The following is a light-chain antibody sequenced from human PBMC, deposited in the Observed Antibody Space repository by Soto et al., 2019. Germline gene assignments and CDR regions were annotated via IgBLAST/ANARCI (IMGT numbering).Light chain of an antibody. Sequence: DIQMTQSPSTLSASVGDRVTITCRASQSITTWLAWYQQKPGKAPNLLIYEASILQGGVPSRFRGGGSGTEFSLTISTLQADDFATDYCQQYNTYWTFGQGTKVEIK. CDR3: QQYNTYWT. CDR2: EAS. CDR1: QSITTW. V-gene: IGKV1-5*03. J-gene: IGKJ1*01.